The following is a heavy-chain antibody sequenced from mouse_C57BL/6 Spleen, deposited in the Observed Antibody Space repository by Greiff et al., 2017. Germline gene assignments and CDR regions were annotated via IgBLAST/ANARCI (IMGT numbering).Heavy chain of an antibody. CDR3: ARRGGQGFAY. CDR1: GFSLSTSGMG. J-gene: IGHJ3*01. Sequence: QVTLKVSGPGILQSSQTLSLTCSFSGFSLSTSGMGVSWLRQPSGKGLEWLAHTYWDDDKRYNPFLKSRLTISKDTSRNQVFLKITSVDTADTTTYCCARRGGQGFAYWGQGTLVTVSA. V-gene: IGHV8-12*01. CDR2: TYWDDDK.